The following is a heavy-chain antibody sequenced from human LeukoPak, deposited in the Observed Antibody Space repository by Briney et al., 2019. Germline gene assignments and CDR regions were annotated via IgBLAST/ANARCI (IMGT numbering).Heavy chain of an antibody. CDR1: AFTFSSYQ. CDR2: ISFSSSTI. CDR3: ARALPSSWYYFDF. V-gene: IGHV3-48*03. Sequence: PGGSLRLSCVASAFTFSSYQMSWVRQAPGKGVEWVSYISFSSSTISYAYSVKGLFTISRDNAKSSLYLQMDSLRAEDTAVYYCARALPSSWYYFDFWGQGTLVTVSS. D-gene: IGHD6-13*01. J-gene: IGHJ4*02.